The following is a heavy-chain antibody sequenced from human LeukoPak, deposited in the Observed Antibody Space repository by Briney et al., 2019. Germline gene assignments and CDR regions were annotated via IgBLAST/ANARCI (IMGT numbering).Heavy chain of an antibody. D-gene: IGHD6-13*01. CDR1: GYTFTSYY. V-gene: IGHV1-46*01. CDR3: ARENVQGIAGY. CDR2: INPSGGST. J-gene: IGHJ4*02. Sequence: ASVKVSCKASGYTFTSYYMHWVRQAPGQGLEWMGIINPSGGSTSYAQKFQGRVTMTRDMSTSTVHMELSSLRSEDTAVYYCARENVQGIAGYWGQGTLVTVSS.